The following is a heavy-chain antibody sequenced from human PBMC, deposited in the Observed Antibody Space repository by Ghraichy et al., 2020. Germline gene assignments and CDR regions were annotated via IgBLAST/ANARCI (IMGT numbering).Heavy chain of an antibody. J-gene: IGHJ4*02. Sequence: SETLSLTCAVYGGSFSGYYWSWIRQPPGKGLEWIGEINHSGSTNYNPSLKSRVTISVDTSKNQFSLKLSSVTAADTAVYYCARGSLGYDFWSVYWGQGTLVTVSS. CDR2: INHSGST. CDR3: ARGSLGYDFWSVY. CDR1: GGSFSGYY. V-gene: IGHV4-34*01. D-gene: IGHD3-3*01.